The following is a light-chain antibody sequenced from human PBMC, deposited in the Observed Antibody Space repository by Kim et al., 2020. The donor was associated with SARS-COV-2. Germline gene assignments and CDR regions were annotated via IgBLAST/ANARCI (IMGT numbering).Light chain of an antibody. CDR2: GAS. CDR1: QSDSNN. J-gene: IGKJ2*01. V-gene: IGKV3-15*01. CDR3: QQYNNWPPKYA. Sequence: SAGERATLSCRASQSDSNNLARYQQKPSQAPRLLIYGASTRATGIPARFSGSGSGTEFTLTISSLQSEDFAVCYCQQYNNWPPKYAFGQGTKLEI.